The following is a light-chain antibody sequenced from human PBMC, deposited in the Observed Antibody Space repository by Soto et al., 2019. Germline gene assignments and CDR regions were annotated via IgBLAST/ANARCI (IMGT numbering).Light chain of an antibody. CDR1: QSISSY. J-gene: IGKJ1*01. Sequence: DIQMTQSPSSLSASVGDRVTITCRASQSISSYLNWYQQKPGKAPNLLIYAASSLQSGVPSRFSGSGSGADFTLTISSLQPEDFATYYCQQSYSGPPRFGQGTNVDIK. V-gene: IGKV1-39*01. CDR3: QQSYSGPPR. CDR2: AAS.